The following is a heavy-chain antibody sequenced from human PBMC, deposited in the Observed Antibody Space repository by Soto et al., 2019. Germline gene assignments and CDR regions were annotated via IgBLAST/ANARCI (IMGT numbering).Heavy chain of an antibody. CDR2: INHSGST. J-gene: IGHJ6*02. CDR1: GGSFSGYY. V-gene: IGHV4-34*01. Sequence: GSLSLTCAVYGGSFSGYYWSWIRQPPGKGLEWIGEINHSGSTNYNPSLKSRVTISVDTSKNQFSLKQSSVTAADTAVYYCARGRLTMVRGVMVPPYYYGMDVWGQGTTV. CDR3: ARGRLTMVRGVMVPPYYYGMDV. D-gene: IGHD3-10*01.